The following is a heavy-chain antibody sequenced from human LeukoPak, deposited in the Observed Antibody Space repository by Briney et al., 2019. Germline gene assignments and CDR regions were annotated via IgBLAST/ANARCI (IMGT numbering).Heavy chain of an antibody. V-gene: IGHV3-30*02. J-gene: IGHJ4*02. CDR3: AKSLSSRGLIIPKTSRYFDY. CDR1: GFTFSSYS. D-gene: IGHD3-10*01. CDR2: IWSDGRNR. Sequence: GGSLRLSCAASGFTFSSYSMNWVRQAPGKGLEWVAFIWSDGRNRYYVDSVKGRFTISRDNSKNTLYLQMDSLRAEDTAVYYCAKSLSSRGLIIPKTSRYFDYWGQGTLVTVSS.